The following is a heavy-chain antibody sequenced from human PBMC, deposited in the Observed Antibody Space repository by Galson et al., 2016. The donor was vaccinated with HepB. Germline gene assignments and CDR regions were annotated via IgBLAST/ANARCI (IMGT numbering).Heavy chain of an antibody. CDR1: EFSVSTNL. V-gene: IGHV3-53*01. J-gene: IGHJ5*02. D-gene: IGHD3-3*01. CDR3: ASAMKVFCPFDP. CDR2: IYSGGNT. Sequence: SLRLSCAASEFSVSTNLIHWVRQAPGKGLEWVSLIYSGGNTYHADSVKGRFTISRDNSKNTVYLQMNSLKDEDTAVYYCASAMKVFCPFDPWGQGTLVTVSS.